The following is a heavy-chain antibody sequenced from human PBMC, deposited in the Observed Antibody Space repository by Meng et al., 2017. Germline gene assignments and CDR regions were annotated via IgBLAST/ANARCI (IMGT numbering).Heavy chain of an antibody. Sequence: QVPLQQWGAGLLKPSETLSLTCAVYGGSFSGYYWSWIRQPPGKGLEWIGEINHSGSTNYNPSLKSRVTISVDTSKNQFSLKLSSVTAADTAVYYCARGAKTDAFDIWGQGTMVTVSS. CDR1: GGSFSGYY. J-gene: IGHJ3*02. V-gene: IGHV4-34*01. CDR2: INHSGST. CDR3: ARGAKTDAFDI.